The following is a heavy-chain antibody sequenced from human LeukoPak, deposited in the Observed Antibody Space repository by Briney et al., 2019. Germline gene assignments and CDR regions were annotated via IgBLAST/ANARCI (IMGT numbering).Heavy chain of an antibody. Sequence: GGSLRLSCAASGFTFDDYAMHWVRQAPGKGLEWVSGISWNSGSIGYADSVKGRFTISRDNAKNSLYLQMNSLRAEDMALYYCAKDIAAAAYYMDVWGKGTTVTVSS. CDR2: ISWNSGSI. V-gene: IGHV3-9*03. D-gene: IGHD6-13*01. CDR3: AKDIAAAAYYMDV. CDR1: GFTFDDYA. J-gene: IGHJ6*03.